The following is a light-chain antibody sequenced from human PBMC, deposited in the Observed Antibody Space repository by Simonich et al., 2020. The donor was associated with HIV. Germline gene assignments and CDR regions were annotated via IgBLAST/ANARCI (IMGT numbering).Light chain of an antibody. J-gene: IGKJ4*01. V-gene: IGKV3-15*01. CDR3: QQYNDWPT. Sequence: EIVLTQSPATLSLSPGERATLSFRASQIVSSDLAWYQQKPGQAPMLLIYGSSPRATDIPASISGSGYGTEFTLTISSMQSEDFAIYYCQQYNDWPTFGGGTKVEIK. CDR2: GSS. CDR1: QIVSSD.